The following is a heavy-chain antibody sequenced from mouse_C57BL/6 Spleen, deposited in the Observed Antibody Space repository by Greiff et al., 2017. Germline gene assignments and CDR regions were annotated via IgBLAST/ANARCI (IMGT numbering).Heavy chain of an antibody. CDR3: ARGPTGYYAMDY. V-gene: IGHV5-4*01. CDR2: ISDGGSYT. D-gene: IGHD4-1*02. Sequence: EVQLVESGGGLVKPGGSLKLSCAASGFTFSSYAMSWVRQTPEKRLEWVATISDGGSYTYYPDNVKGRFTISRDNAKNNLYLQMSHLKSEDTAMYYCARGPTGYYAMDYWGQGTSVTVSS. J-gene: IGHJ4*01. CDR1: GFTFSSYA.